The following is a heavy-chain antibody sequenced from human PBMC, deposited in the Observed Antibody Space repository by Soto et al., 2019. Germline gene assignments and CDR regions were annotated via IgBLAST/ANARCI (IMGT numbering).Heavy chain of an antibody. CDR3: ARAVLRFLGWSRTYYYYYGMDV. V-gene: IGHV1-69*01. CDR2: IIPIFGTA. CDR1: GGTFSSYA. Sequence: QVQLVQSGAEVKKPGSSVKVSCKASGGTFSSYAISWVRQAPGQGLEWMGGIIPIFGTANYAQKFQDRVTITAEESTSTAYRELSSLRSEDTAVYYCARAVLRFLGWSRTYYYYYGMDVWGQGTTVTVSS. D-gene: IGHD3-3*01. J-gene: IGHJ6*02.